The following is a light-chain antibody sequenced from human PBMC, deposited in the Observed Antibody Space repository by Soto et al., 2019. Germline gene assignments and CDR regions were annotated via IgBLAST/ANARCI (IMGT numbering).Light chain of an antibody. V-gene: IGKV2-24*01. J-gene: IGKJ1*01. Sequence: DVVMTQTPLSSPVTLGQPASISCRSRQSLVYSDGNTYLSWIQQRPGQPPRLLIYQVSKRFSGVPDRFSGSGTGTDFTLKISRVEAEDVGVYYCMQLSLFPRTFGQGTKVEVK. CDR3: MQLSLFPRT. CDR2: QVS. CDR1: QSLVYSDGNTY.